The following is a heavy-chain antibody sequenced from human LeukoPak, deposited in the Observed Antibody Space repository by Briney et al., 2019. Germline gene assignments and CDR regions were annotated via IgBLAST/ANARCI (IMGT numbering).Heavy chain of an antibody. CDR1: GFTFSSYS. CDR2: ISSSSSNI. J-gene: IGHJ5*02. CDR3: ARDEGERGYLNWFDP. V-gene: IGHV3-21*01. Sequence: GGSLRLSCAASGFTFSSYSMNWVRQAPGKGLEWVSSISSSSSNIYYADSVKGRFTISRDNAKNSPYLQMNSLRAEDTAVYYCARDEGERGYLNWFDPWGQGTLVTVSS. D-gene: IGHD3-3*01.